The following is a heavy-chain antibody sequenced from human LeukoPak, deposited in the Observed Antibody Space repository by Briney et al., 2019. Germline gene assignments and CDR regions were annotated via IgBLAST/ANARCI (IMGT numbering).Heavy chain of an antibody. Sequence: GGSLRLSCAASGFTFSSYEINWVRQAPGKGLEWVSFITSRGSTIYYADSVKGRFTMSRDNAKNSLYLQMNSLRAEDTAVYYCARDLPQIEYWGQGTLVTVSS. D-gene: IGHD3-22*01. CDR1: GFTFSSYE. CDR2: ITSRGSTI. CDR3: ARDLPQIEY. V-gene: IGHV3-48*03. J-gene: IGHJ4*02.